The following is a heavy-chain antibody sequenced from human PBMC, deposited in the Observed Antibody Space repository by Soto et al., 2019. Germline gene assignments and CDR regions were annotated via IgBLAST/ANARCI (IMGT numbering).Heavy chain of an antibody. V-gene: IGHV1-69*06. J-gene: IGHJ4*02. CDR1: GDTFGRNA. CDR2: IIPMFPTT. Sequence: QVHLVQSGPEVKRPGSSVKVSCKASGDTFGRNAIHWVRQAPGQGLEWMGGIIPMFPTTNYAQKFKGRPTIYADKSTGTAYMEMTSLRSEATAVYYCTKDGDSADYGYWGQGTLVTVSS. CDR3: TKDGDSADYGY. D-gene: IGHD2-21*01.